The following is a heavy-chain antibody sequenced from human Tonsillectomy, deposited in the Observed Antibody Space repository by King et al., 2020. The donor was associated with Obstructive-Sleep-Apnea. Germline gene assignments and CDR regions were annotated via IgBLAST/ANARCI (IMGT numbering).Heavy chain of an antibody. J-gene: IGHJ4*02. CDR2: IYPGDSDT. V-gene: IGHV5-51*01. D-gene: IGHD3/OR15-3a*01. CDR3: ARLKGRFGLVTPANYFDY. Sequence: QLVQSGAEVKKPGESLKISCKGSGYIFTTYWIGWVRQMPGKGLEWMGIIYPGDSDTRYSPSFQGQVTISADKSISTAYLQWSSLKASDTAMYYCARLKGRFGLVTPANYFDYWSQGTLVTASS. CDR1: GYIFTTYW.